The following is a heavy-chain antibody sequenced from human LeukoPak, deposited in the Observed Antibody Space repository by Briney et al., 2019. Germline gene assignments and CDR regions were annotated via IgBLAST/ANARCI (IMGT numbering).Heavy chain of an antibody. CDR2: INHSGST. V-gene: IGHV4-34*01. J-gene: IGHJ1*01. Sequence: SETLSLTCAVYGGSFSGYYWSWIRQPPGKGLEWIGEINHSGSTNYNPSLKSRVTISVDTSKNQFSLKLSSVTAADTAVYYCARLKYYYDSSGYRAEYFQHWGQGTLVTVSS. CDR1: GGSFSGYY. D-gene: IGHD3-22*01. CDR3: ARLKYYYDSSGYRAEYFQH.